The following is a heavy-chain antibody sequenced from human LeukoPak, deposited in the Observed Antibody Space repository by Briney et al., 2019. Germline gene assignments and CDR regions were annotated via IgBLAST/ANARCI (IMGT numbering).Heavy chain of an antibody. Sequence: ASVKVSCKASGYTFINYGITWVRQAPGQGLEWMGWISAYNGNTNYAQKLQSRVTMTTDTSTSTAYMELRSLRSDDTAVYYCARSSYCSSTSCYSSGRNAFDIWGQGTMVTVSS. CDR1: GYTFINYG. CDR3: ARSSYCSSTSCYSSGRNAFDI. J-gene: IGHJ3*02. V-gene: IGHV1-18*01. CDR2: ISAYNGNT. D-gene: IGHD2-2*01.